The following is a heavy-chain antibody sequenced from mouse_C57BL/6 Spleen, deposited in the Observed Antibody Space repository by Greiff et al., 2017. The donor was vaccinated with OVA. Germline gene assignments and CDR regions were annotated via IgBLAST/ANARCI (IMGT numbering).Heavy chain of an antibody. Sequence: QVQLQQPGAELVKPGASVKMSCKASGYTFTSYWITWVKQRPGQGLEWIGDIYPGSGSTNYNEKFKSKATLTVDTSSSTAYMQLSSLTSEDSAVYDCARGRAYYGSSLGYWGQGTTLTVSS. J-gene: IGHJ2*01. CDR3: ARGRAYYGSSLGY. CDR1: GYTFTSYW. D-gene: IGHD1-1*01. CDR2: IYPGSGST. V-gene: IGHV1-55*01.